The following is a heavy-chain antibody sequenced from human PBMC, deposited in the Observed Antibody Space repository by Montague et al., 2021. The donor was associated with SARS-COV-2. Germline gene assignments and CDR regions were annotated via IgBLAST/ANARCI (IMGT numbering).Heavy chain of an antibody. CDR1: GFTFSYYA. Sequence: SLRLSCAASGFTFSYYAMSWVRQAPGKGLEWVSTISGSGGTTYYADSVKGRFTISRDNSKNTLYLRMNSLRAEDTAVYYCAKAHYYDSCGYYFWGQGTLVIVSS. J-gene: IGHJ4*02. V-gene: IGHV3-23*01. CDR2: ISGSGGTT. CDR3: AKAHYYDSCGYYF. D-gene: IGHD3-22*01.